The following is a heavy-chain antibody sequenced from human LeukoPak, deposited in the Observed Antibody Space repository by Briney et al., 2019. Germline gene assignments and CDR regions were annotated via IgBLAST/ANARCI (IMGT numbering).Heavy chain of an antibody. CDR1: GYTFTSYY. Sequence: ASVKVSCKASGYTFTSYYMHLVRQAPGQGLEWMGIINPSGGTTSYAQKFQGRVTMTRDTSTSTVYMELSSLRSEDTAVYYCARDPFYGSGSSQPHAFDIWGQGTMVTVSS. CDR3: ARDPFYGSGSSQPHAFDI. CDR2: INPSGGTT. D-gene: IGHD3-10*01. J-gene: IGHJ3*02. V-gene: IGHV1-46*01.